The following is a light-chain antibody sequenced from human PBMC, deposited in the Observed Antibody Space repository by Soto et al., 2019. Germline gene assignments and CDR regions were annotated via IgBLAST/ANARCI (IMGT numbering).Light chain of an antibody. CDR2: ATS. J-gene: IGKJ1*01. CDR3: QNYNSAPRT. CDR1: QGISKY. Sequence: DIPMTQSPSSLSASVGDRVTITCRASQGISKYLAWYQQKPGKVPKLLIYATSTLQSGVPSRFSGSGSGTDFTLTISSLQPEDVATYYCQNYNSAPRTFGQGTKVEIK. V-gene: IGKV1-27*01.